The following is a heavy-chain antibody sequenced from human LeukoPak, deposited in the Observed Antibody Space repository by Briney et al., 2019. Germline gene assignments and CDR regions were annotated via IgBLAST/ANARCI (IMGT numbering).Heavy chain of an antibody. J-gene: IGHJ1*01. Sequence: SETLSLTCIVSGDSISSSNEFWGWIRQPPGKGLEWIGSIYYGASTYYNRSLKSRVTIFVDTSKNQFSLKLTSVTAADTAVYYCVKQGNGGFFQYWGQGPLVTVSS. CDR2: IYYGAST. V-gene: IGHV4-39*01. CDR1: GDSISSSNEF. CDR3: VKQGNGGFFQY.